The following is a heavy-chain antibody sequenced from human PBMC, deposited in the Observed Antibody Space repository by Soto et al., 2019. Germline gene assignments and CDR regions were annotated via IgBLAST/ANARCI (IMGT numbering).Heavy chain of an antibody. Sequence: EVQLLESGGDLIQPGGSLRLSCAASGFTFSSYAMSWVRQAPGKGLGWVSAISTSGGTTFYADSVKGRFTISRDNSRNTLYLQMNSLRAEDTAIYYCAKYKPMTQRRPYFDYWGQGTLVTVSS. J-gene: IGHJ4*02. CDR2: ISTSGGTT. CDR3: AKYKPMTQRRPYFDY. CDR1: GFTFSSYA. D-gene: IGHD6-25*01. V-gene: IGHV3-23*01.